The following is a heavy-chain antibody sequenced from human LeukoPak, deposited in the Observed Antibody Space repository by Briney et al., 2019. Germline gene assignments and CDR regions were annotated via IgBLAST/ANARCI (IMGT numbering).Heavy chain of an antibody. Sequence: RASVKVSCKASGGTFSSYAISWVRRAPGQGLEWMGGIIPIFGTANYARKFQGRVTITADESTSTAYMELSSLRSEDTAVYYCARDRDEGLGGFLEYYWGQGTLVTVSS. CDR2: IIPIFGTA. V-gene: IGHV1-69*13. CDR1: GGTFSSYA. D-gene: IGHD3-3*01. J-gene: IGHJ4*02. CDR3: ARDRDEGLGGFLEYY.